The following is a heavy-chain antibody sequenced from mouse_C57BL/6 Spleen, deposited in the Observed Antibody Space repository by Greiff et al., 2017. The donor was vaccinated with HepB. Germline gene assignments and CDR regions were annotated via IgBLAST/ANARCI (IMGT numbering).Heavy chain of an antibody. CDR1: GYTFTDYY. CDR3: ARGAVHWYFDV. J-gene: IGHJ1*03. V-gene: IGHV1-19*01. Sequence: SGPVLVKPGASVKMSCKASGYTFTDYYMNWVKQSHGKSLEWIGVINPYNGGTSYNQKFKGKATLTVDKSSSTAYMELNSLTSEDSAVYYCARGAVHWYFDVWGTGTTVTVSS. CDR2: INPYNGGT.